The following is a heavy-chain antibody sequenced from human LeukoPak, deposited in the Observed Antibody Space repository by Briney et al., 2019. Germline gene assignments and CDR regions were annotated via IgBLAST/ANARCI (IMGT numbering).Heavy chain of an antibody. CDR3: ARAETNYYGSGSSTWFDP. CDR1: GYSISSGYY. J-gene: IGHJ5*02. Sequence: PSETLSLTCTVSGYSISSGYYWGWIRQPPGKGLEWIGSIYHSGSTYYNPSLKSRVTISVDTSKNQFSLKLSSVTAADTAVYYCARAETNYYGSGSSTWFDPWGQGTLVTVSS. CDR2: IYHSGST. D-gene: IGHD3-10*01. V-gene: IGHV4-38-2*02.